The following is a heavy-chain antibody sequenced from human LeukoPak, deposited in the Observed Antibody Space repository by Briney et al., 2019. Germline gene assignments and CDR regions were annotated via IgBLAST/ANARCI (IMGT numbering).Heavy chain of an antibody. J-gene: IGHJ6*03. CDR3: ARGLGDYGDYIGLGDYYMDV. Sequence: GGSLRLSCAASGFTFSSYEMNWVRQAPGKGLEWVSYISSSSSTIYYADSVKGRFTISRDNAKNSLYLQMNSLRAEDTAVYYCARGLGDYGDYIGLGDYYMDVWGKGTTVTVSS. V-gene: IGHV3-48*01. CDR2: ISSSSSTI. CDR1: GFTFSSYE. D-gene: IGHD4-17*01.